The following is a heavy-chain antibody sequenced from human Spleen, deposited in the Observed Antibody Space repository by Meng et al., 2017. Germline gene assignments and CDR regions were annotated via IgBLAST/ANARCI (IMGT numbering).Heavy chain of an antibody. D-gene: IGHD4-11*01. J-gene: IGHJ4*02. CDR2: INHSGST. CDR1: VGCFSDYY. V-gene: IGHV4-34*01. Sequence: VELKQWGGCLVKPLDPLPLHCVCSVGCFSDYYWSGIRQPPGKGLECIGEINHSGSTNYNPSLESRATISVDTSQNNLSLKLSSVTAADSAVYYCARGPTTMAHDFDYWGQGTLVTVSS. CDR3: ARGPTTMAHDFDY.